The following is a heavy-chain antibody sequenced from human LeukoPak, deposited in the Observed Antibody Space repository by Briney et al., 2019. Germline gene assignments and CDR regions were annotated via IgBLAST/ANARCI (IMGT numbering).Heavy chain of an antibody. CDR3: AKAEYSYGPYYYYGTDV. CDR2: ISWNSGSI. V-gene: IGHV3-9*01. D-gene: IGHD5-18*01. CDR1: GFTFDDYA. Sequence: GRSLRLSCAASGFTFDDYAMHWVRQAPGKGLEWVSGISWNSGSIGYADSVKGRFTISRDNAKNSLYLQMNSLRAEDTALYYCAKAEYSYGPYYYYGTDVWGQGTTVTVSS. J-gene: IGHJ6*02.